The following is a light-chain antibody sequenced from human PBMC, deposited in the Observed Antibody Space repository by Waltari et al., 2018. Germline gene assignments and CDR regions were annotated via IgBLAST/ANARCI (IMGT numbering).Light chain of an antibody. Sequence: EIVLTQSPGTLSLSPGERATLSCRASQSVSSSYLAWYQQKPGQAPRLLIYGASSRATGIPDRFSGSGSGTDFTLTISRLEPEDFAVYYCQQYGSSLVTFGHGTKVEIK. J-gene: IGKJ1*01. CDR2: GAS. CDR3: QQYGSSLVT. V-gene: IGKV3-20*01. CDR1: QSVSSSY.